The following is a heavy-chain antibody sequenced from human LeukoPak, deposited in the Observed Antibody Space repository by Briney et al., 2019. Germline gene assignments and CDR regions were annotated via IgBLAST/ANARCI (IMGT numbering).Heavy chain of an antibody. CDR3: ARHEYTSSFWFDP. Sequence: SETLSLTCTVSGGSISSYYWSWIRQPPGKGLEWIGYIYNSGSTNYIPSLKSRLTISVDTSKNQFSLKLSSVTAADTAVYYCARHEYTSSFWFDPWGQGTLVTVSS. CDR2: IYNSGST. CDR1: GGSISSYY. D-gene: IGHD6-6*01. V-gene: IGHV4-59*08. J-gene: IGHJ5*02.